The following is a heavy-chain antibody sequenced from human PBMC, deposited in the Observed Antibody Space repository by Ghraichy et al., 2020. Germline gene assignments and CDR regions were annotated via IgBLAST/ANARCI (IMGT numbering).Heavy chain of an antibody. D-gene: IGHD1-26*01. CDR2: IKQDGGEK. Sequence: GGSLRLSCAASGFTFRNYWMSWVRQAPGKGLEWVANIKQDGGEKYYVDSVKGRFTISRDNAKNSLYLQMSSLRAEDTAVYYCARVAGATTVWGQGTLVTVSS. V-gene: IGHV3-7*03. CDR1: GFTFRNYW. J-gene: IGHJ4*02. CDR3: ARVAGATTV.